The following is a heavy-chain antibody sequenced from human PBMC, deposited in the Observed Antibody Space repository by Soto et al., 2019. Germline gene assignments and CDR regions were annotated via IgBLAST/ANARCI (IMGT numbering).Heavy chain of an antibody. Sequence: GGSLRLSCAASGFTFSSYSMNWVRQAPGTGLEWVAYISRTSVIYYADSVKGRFTISRDNAQNSLYLQMNSLSVEDTAVYYCVRDPDSLDYWGQGTLVTVSS. CDR3: VRDPDSLDY. CDR1: GFTFSSYS. V-gene: IGHV3-48*01. CDR2: ISRTSVI. J-gene: IGHJ4*02.